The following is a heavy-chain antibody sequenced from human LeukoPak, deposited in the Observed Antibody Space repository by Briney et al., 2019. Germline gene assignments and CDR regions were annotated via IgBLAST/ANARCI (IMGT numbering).Heavy chain of an antibody. CDR1: GFTFSSYD. CDR3: ARVGYFTGAFDI. Sequence: AGGSLRLSCAASGFTFSSYDMHWVRQATGKGLEWVSAIGTAGDTYYLGSVKGRFTISRENAKNSLYLQMNSLRAGDTAVYYCARVGYFTGAFDIWGQGTMVTVSS. D-gene: IGHD2-8*01. V-gene: IGHV3-13*01. J-gene: IGHJ3*02. CDR2: IGTAGDT.